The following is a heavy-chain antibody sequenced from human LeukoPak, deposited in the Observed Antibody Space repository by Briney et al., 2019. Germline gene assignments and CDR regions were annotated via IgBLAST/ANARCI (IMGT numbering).Heavy chain of an antibody. CDR3: ATTRRYYYDSSGPDAFDI. CDR1: GYTFTSYG. CDR2: INPNSGGT. V-gene: IGHV1-2*02. Sequence: ASVKVSCKASGYTFTSYGTSWVRQAPGQGLEWMGWINPNSGGTNYAQKFQGRVTMTRDTSISTAYMELSRLRSDDTAVYYCATTRRYYYDSSGPDAFDIWGQGTMVTVSS. D-gene: IGHD3-22*01. J-gene: IGHJ3*02.